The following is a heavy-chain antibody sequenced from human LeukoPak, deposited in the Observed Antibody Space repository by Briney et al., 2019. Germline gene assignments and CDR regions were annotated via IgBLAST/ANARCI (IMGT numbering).Heavy chain of an antibody. D-gene: IGHD6-6*01. J-gene: IGHJ5*02. Sequence: PGGSLRLSCAASGFTFSSYSMNWVRQAPGKGLEWVAIIKLDGSVKYYVDSVKGRFSISRDNAKNSVYLQMNNLRAEDTAVYYCARGKPIEYSSSSNWFDPWGQGTLVTVSS. V-gene: IGHV3-7*01. CDR1: GFTFSSYS. CDR2: IKLDGSVK. CDR3: ARGKPIEYSSSSNWFDP.